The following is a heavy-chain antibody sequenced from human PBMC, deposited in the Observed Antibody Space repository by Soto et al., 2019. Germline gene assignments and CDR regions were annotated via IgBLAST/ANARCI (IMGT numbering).Heavy chain of an antibody. CDR2: IYYSGST. J-gene: IGHJ5*02. V-gene: IGHV4-59*01. Sequence: PSETLSLTCTVSGSSISSYYWSWIRQPPGKGLEWIGYIYYSGSTNYNPSLKSRVTISVDTSKNQFSLKLSSVTAADTAVYYCARYSGSSDDDWFDPWGQGTLVTVSS. D-gene: IGHD1-26*01. CDR3: ARYSGSSDDDWFDP. CDR1: GSSISSYY.